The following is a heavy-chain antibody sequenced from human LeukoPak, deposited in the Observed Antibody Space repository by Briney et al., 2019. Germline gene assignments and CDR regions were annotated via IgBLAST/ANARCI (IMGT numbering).Heavy chain of an antibody. CDR3: ARDGEMYGRLSAFDI. J-gene: IGHJ3*02. CDR2: INPDSGVT. V-gene: IGHV1-2*02. CDR1: GYTFTGYY. Sequence: GASVKVSCKASGYTFTGYYMHWVRQAPGQGLEWMGRINPDSGVTKYAQNFLGRVTMTRDTSISSAHMELSRLRSDDTAVYYCARDGEMYGRLSAFDIWGQGTMVSVSS. D-gene: IGHD2-8*01.